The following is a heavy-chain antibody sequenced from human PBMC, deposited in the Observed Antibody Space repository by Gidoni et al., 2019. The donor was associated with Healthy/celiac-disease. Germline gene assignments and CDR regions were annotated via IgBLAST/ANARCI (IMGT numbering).Heavy chain of an antibody. CDR3: ARDSRGSQYYDFWSGYYYYYYGMDV. CDR2: IKQDGSEK. Sequence: EVQLVESGGGLVQPGGSLRLSCAASGFTFSSYWMRWVRQAPGKGLEWVANIKQDGSEKYYVDSVKGRFTISRDNAKNSLYLQMNSLRAEDTAVYYCARDSRGSQYYDFWSGYYYYYYGMDVWGQGTTVTVSS. V-gene: IGHV3-7*03. CDR1: GFTFSSYW. D-gene: IGHD3-3*01. J-gene: IGHJ6*02.